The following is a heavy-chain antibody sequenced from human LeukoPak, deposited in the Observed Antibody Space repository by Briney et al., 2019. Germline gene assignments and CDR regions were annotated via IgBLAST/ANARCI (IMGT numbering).Heavy chain of an antibody. V-gene: IGHV3-23*01. CDR3: AKGPQLYSGYHPDY. J-gene: IGHJ4*02. CDR1: GFTFSGSA. CDR2: ITGSDDKT. D-gene: IGHD5-12*01. Sequence: GGSLSLSCAASGFTFSGSAMTWVRQAPGKGLQWVSTITGSDDKTYYADSVKGRFTISRDFSKDMVHLHMNSLRVEDTAIYYCAKGPQLYSGYHPDYWGQGTLVTVSS.